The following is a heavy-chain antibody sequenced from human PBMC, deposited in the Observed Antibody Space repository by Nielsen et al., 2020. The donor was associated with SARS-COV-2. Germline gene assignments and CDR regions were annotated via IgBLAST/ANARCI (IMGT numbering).Heavy chain of an antibody. J-gene: IGHJ6*02. D-gene: IGHD3-10*01. CDR1: RYTLTGHY. CDR2: INPNSGGT. CDR3: AREAGSARNGMDV. V-gene: IGHV1-2*02. Sequence: ASVQVSCKHSRYTLTGHYMHWLRQAPAQALEWMGWINPNSGGTNYAQKFQGMVTMTSDTSISKAYMELSRLRSDDTAVYYGAREAGSARNGMDVWGQGTTVTVSS.